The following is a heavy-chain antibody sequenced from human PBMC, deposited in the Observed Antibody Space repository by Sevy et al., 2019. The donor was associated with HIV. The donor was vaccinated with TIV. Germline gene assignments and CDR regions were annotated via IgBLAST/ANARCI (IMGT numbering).Heavy chain of an antibody. V-gene: IGHV4-39*01. CDR3: ARLDFWSGYPYFDY. J-gene: IGHJ4*02. CDR2: IYYSGST. Sequence: SETLSLTCTVSGGSISSSSYYWGWIRQPPGKGLEWIGSIYYSGSTYYNPSLKSRVTISVDTSKNQFSLKRSSVTAADTAVYYCARLDFWSGYPYFDYWGQGTLVTVSS. D-gene: IGHD3-3*01. CDR1: GGSISSSSYY.